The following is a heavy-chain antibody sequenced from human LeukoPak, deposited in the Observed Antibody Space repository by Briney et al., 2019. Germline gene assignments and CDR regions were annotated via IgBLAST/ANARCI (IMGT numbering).Heavy chain of an antibody. Sequence: SETLSLTCTVSGGSISSYYWSWIRQPPGKGLEWIAYIYYNGATNYNPSLKSRVTISVDTSKNQFSLKLSSVTAADTAVYYCARGYSSSTPWYWGQGTLVTVSS. J-gene: IGHJ4*02. V-gene: IGHV4-59*08. D-gene: IGHD6-13*01. CDR3: ARGYSSSTPWY. CDR2: IYYNGAT. CDR1: GGSISSYY.